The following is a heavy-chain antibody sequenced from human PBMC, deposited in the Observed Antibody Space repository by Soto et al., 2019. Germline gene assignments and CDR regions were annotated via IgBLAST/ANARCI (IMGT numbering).Heavy chain of an antibody. J-gene: IGHJ4*02. CDR2: TYYRSKWYN. CDR1: GDSVSSNSAT. D-gene: IGHD5-18*01. CDR3: ARSNSYGPPLDY. V-gene: IGHV6-1*01. Sequence: SQTLSLTCAISGDSVSSNSATWHWIRQSPSRGLEWLGRTYYRSKWYNDYAVSVKSRITINPDTSKNQLSLQLNSVTPEDTAVYYCARSNSYGPPLDYWGQGALVTVLL.